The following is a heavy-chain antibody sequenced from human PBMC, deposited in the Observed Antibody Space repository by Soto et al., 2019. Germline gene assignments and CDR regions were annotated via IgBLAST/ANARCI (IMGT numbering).Heavy chain of an antibody. CDR1: GGTFSSYA. Sequence: ASVKVSCKASGGTFSSYAISWVRQAPGQGLEWMGGIIPIFGIANYAQKFQGRVTITADKSTSTAYMELSSLRSEDTAVYYCARLLTGHYDSSGYPFDYWGQGTLVTVSS. CDR2: IIPIFGIA. D-gene: IGHD3-22*01. V-gene: IGHV1-69*10. CDR3: ARLLTGHYDSSGYPFDY. J-gene: IGHJ4*02.